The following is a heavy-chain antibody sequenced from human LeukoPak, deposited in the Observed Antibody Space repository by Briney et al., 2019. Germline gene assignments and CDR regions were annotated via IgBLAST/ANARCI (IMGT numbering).Heavy chain of an antibody. CDR1: GYTFTSYG. J-gene: IGHJ4*02. V-gene: IGHV1-18*01. CDR3: AGDRYYDFWTGYRDLDY. Sequence: ASVRVSCKASGYTFTSYGVSWVRQAPGQGLEWMGWISSDNGNTNYAQKFQGRVTMTTDTSTSTAYMELRSLRSDDTAVYYCAGDRYYDFWTGYRDLDYWGQGTLVTVSS. D-gene: IGHD3-3*01. CDR2: ISSDNGNT.